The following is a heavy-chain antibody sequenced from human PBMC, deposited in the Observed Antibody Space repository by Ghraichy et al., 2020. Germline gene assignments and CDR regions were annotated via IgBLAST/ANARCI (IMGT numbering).Heavy chain of an antibody. V-gene: IGHV5-51*01. CDR3: ARLFSQNLEWLSPKNYYYYYDMDV. Sequence: GESLNISCKGSGYSFNSYWIGWVRQMPGKGLEWMGIIYPGDSDTRYSPSFQGQVTISADKSISTAYLQWSSLKASDTAMYYCARLFSQNLEWLSPKNYYYYYDMDVWGQGTTVTVSS. D-gene: IGHD3-3*01. J-gene: IGHJ6*02. CDR1: GYSFNSYW. CDR2: IYPGDSDT.